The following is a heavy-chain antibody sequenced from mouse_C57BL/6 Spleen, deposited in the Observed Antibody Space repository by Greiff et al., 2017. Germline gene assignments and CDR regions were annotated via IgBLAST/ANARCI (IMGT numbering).Heavy chain of an antibody. CDR1: GYTFTSYW. V-gene: IGHV1-64*01. J-gene: IGHJ1*03. CDR3: ACCGNCDRYFDV. D-gene: IGHD1-1*01. Sequence: VQLQQPGAELVKPGASVKLSCKASGYTFTSYWMHWVKQRPGQGLEWIGMIDPNSGSTNYNEKFKSKATLTLDNSSNTAYMQLSSLTSEDSAVYYGACCGNCDRYFDVWGKGTTVTVSS. CDR2: IDPNSGST.